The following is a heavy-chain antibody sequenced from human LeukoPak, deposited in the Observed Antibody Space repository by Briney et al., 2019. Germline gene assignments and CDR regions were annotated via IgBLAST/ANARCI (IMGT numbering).Heavy chain of an antibody. J-gene: IGHJ6*03. CDR1: GFTFDDSG. CDR2: INWNGDST. D-gene: IGHD6-19*01. CDR3: AREISGIAVAGTGPYYYYYMDV. Sequence: GGSLRLSCAASGFTFDDSGMSWVRQAPGKGLEWVSGINWNGDSTGYADSVKGRFTISRDNAKNSLYLQMNSLRAEDTALYYCAREISGIAVAGTGPYYYYYMDVWGKGPTVTVSS. V-gene: IGHV3-20*04.